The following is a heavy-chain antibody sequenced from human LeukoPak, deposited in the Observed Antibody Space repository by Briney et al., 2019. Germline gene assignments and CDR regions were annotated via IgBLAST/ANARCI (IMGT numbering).Heavy chain of an antibody. V-gene: IGHV3-23*01. CDR3: AKKNARGIVGAFDY. CDR2: ISGSGGST. J-gene: IGHJ4*02. CDR1: GFTFSSYV. Sequence: PGGSLRLSCAASGFTFSSYVMSWVRQAPGKGLEWVSAISGSGGSTYYADSVKGRFTISRDNSKNTLYLQMNSLRAEDTAVYYCAKKNARGIVGAFDYWGQGTLVTVSS. D-gene: IGHD1-26*01.